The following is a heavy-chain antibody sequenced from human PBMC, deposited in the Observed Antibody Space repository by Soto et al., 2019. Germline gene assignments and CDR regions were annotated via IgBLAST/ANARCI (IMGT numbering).Heavy chain of an antibody. CDR3: ARLKRITIYEVVSAEFYMDV. CDR1: GGSISSGGYY. V-gene: IGHV4-31*03. Sequence: SETLSLTCTVSGGSISSGGYYWSWIRQHPGKGLEWIGYIYYSGSTYYNPSLKSRVTISVDTSKNQFSLKLSSVTAADTAVYYCARLKRITIYEVVSAEFYMDVWGKGTTVTVSS. CDR2: IYYSGST. D-gene: IGHD3-3*01. J-gene: IGHJ6*03.